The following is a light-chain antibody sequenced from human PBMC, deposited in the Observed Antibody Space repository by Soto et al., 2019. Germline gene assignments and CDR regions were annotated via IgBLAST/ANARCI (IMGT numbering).Light chain of an antibody. V-gene: IGKV3-20*01. J-gene: IGKJ1*01. Sequence: EIVLTQSPGTLSLSPGKRATLSCRASQSVSSSYLAWYQQKPGQAPRLLIYGASSRATGIPDRFSGSGSETDFTLTISILDPEDVAVYYCQQYGSSSWTFGQGTKVEIK. CDR3: QQYGSSSWT. CDR2: GAS. CDR1: QSVSSSY.